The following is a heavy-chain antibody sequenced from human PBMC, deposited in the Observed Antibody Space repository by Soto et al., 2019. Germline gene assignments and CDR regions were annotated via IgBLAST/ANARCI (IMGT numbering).Heavy chain of an antibody. V-gene: IGHV4-39*01. CDR1: GGSISSSSYY. CDR2: IYYSGST. CDR3: ARQEVLRYFDPKNWFDP. J-gene: IGHJ5*02. Sequence: QLQLQESGPGLVKPSETLSLTCTVSGGSISSSSYYWGWIRQPPGKGLEWIGSIYYSGSTYYNPSLKSRVTISVDTSKNQFSLKLSSVTAADTAVYYCARQEVLRYFDPKNWFDPWGQGTLVTVSS. D-gene: IGHD3-9*01.